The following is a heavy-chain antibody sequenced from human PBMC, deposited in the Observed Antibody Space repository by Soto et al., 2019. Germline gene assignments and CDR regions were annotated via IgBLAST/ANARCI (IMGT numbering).Heavy chain of an antibody. CDR1: GFTFSSYG. CDR3: ARDARYYDSSGYYPFDY. Sequence: QVQLVESGGGVVQPGRSLRLSCAASGFTFSSYGMHWVRLAPGKGLEWVAVIWYDGSNKYYADSVKGRFTISRDNSKNTLYLQMNSLRAEDTAVYYCARDARYYDSSGYYPFDYWGQGTLVTVSS. D-gene: IGHD3-22*01. V-gene: IGHV3-33*01. J-gene: IGHJ4*02. CDR2: IWYDGSNK.